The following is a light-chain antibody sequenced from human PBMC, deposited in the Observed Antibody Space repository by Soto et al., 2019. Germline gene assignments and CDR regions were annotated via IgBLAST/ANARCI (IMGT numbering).Light chain of an antibody. CDR3: SSYAGNNNYV. J-gene: IGLJ1*01. V-gene: IGLV2-8*01. CDR1: SGDVATYAL. CDR2: GVG. Sequence: QSALTQPPSASGSPGQSVTISCTGSSGDVATYALVSWYQQHPGKAPKLMIYGVGKRPSGVPDRFSGSNSGNTASLTVSGLQAEDEADYFCSSYAGNNNYVFGSGTKVTVL.